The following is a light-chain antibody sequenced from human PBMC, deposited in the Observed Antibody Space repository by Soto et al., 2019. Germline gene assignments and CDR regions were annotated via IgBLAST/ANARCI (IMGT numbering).Light chain of an antibody. J-gene: IGLJ1*01. CDR1: SSDVGAYNY. Sequence: QSALTQPTSAPGSTGQSATISCTGTSSDVGAYNYVCWYQHHPGKAPKLMVYEVNKRPSGVPDRFSGSKSGNTAFLTVSGLQAEDAADYYCTSHAGTINFPYIFGTGSKVTVL. CDR3: TSHAGTINFPYI. CDR2: EVN. V-gene: IGLV2-8*01.